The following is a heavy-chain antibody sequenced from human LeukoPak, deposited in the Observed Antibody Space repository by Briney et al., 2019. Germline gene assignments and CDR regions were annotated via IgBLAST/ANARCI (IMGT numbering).Heavy chain of an antibody. CDR3: AGINDYGDPTGAFDI. D-gene: IGHD4-17*01. J-gene: IGHJ3*02. CDR1: GFTFSSYS. Sequence: PGGSLRLSCAASGFTFSSYSMNWVRQAPGKGLEWVSYIYYADSVKGRFTISRDNAKNSLFLQMNSLRAEDTAVYYCAGINDYGDPTGAFDIWGQGTMVTVSS. CDR2: I. V-gene: IGHV3-48*04.